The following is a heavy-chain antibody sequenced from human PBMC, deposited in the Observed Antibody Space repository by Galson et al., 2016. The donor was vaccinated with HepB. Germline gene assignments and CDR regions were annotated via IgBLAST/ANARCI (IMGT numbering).Heavy chain of an antibody. J-gene: IGHJ4*02. D-gene: IGHD5-12*01. CDR2: MHTGGGA. V-gene: IGHV3-53*01. CDR3: VGPYSGLY. CDR1: GFDVGGKY. Sequence: SLRLSCAASGFDVGGKYRSWVRQAPGKGLEWVSSMHTGGGAYYADSVKGRFTISRDHSETIVYLQMNNLRAEDAAVYYCVGPYSGLYRGQGTLVSVSS.